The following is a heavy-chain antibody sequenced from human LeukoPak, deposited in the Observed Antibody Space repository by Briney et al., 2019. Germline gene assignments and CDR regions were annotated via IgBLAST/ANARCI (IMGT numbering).Heavy chain of an antibody. Sequence: PSETLSLTCAVYGGSFSGYYWSWIRQPPGKGLEWIGEINHSGSTNYNPSLKSRVTISVNTSKNQFSLKLSSVTAADTAVYYCTRFRSSGFLTYYMDVWGKGTTVTVSS. CDR2: INHSGST. CDR1: GGSFSGYY. V-gene: IGHV4-34*01. J-gene: IGHJ6*03. D-gene: IGHD3-22*01. CDR3: TRFRSSGFLTYYMDV.